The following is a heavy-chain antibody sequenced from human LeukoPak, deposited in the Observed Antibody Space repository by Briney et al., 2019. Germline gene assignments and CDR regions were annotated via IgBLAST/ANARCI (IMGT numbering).Heavy chain of an antibody. D-gene: IGHD6-13*01. CDR3: ASSYSSSWGGGFDY. CDR2: VSYDGSNK. V-gene: IGHV3-30*04. Sequence: PGRSLRLSCAASGFTFSSYAMHWVRQAPGKGLEWVAVVSYDGSNKYYADSVKGRFTISRDNSKNTLYLQMNSLRAEDTAVYYCASSYSSSWGGGFDYWGQGTLVTVSS. CDR1: GFTFSSYA. J-gene: IGHJ4*02.